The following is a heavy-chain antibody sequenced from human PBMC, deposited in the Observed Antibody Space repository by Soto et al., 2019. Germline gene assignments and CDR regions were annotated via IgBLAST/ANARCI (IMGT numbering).Heavy chain of an antibody. Sequence: DVQLLESGGGLVQPGGSVRLSCAASGFTFSSYAMSWVRQAPGKGLEWVSAISGNGADTSYADSVRGRFTISRDNSKDTLYLQMNSLRVEDTAVYYCAKDPPWTVGPLAMDVWGQGTTVTVSS. D-gene: IGHD2-2*01. V-gene: IGHV3-23*01. CDR3: AKDPPWTVGPLAMDV. CDR1: GFTFSSYA. J-gene: IGHJ6*02. CDR2: ISGNGADT.